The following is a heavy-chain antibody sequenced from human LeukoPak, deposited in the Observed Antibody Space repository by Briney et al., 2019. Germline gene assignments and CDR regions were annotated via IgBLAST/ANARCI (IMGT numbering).Heavy chain of an antibody. Sequence: GGSLRLSCAASGFTFSDCYMSWIRQAPGKGLEWISYISNSYTKYADSVKGRYTISRDNAKNSLYLQMNSLRAEDTAVYYCARMNWGNWGQGTLVTISS. CDR3: ARMNWGN. V-gene: IGHV3-11*06. J-gene: IGHJ4*02. D-gene: IGHD7-27*01. CDR1: GFTFSDCY. CDR2: ISNSYT.